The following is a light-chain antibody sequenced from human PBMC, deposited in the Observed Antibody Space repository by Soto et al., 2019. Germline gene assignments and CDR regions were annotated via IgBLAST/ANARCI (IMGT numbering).Light chain of an antibody. V-gene: IGKV3-15*01. CDR1: QRIGTN. CDR2: GAS. Sequence: EIVMTQSPATLSVSPGERDTLSWRASQRIGTNLGWYQQKPAQAPRLLIYGASTRATGIPARFSGSGSGTEFTLTISSLQSEDFAVYYCQQYNHWPPLHTFGQGTKLEIK. CDR3: QQYNHWPPLHT. J-gene: IGKJ2*01.